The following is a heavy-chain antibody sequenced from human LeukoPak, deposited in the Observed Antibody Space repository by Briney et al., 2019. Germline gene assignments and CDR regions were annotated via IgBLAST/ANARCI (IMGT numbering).Heavy chain of an antibody. J-gene: IGHJ3*02. CDR3: ARTTQELLPYGRPDAFDI. V-gene: IGHV1-69*06. CDR1: GGTFSSYA. D-gene: IGHD1-26*01. CDR2: IIPIFGTA. Sequence: GASVKVSCKASGGTFSSYAISWVRQAPGQGLEWMGGIIPIFGTANYAQKFQGRVTITADKSTSTAYMELSSLRSEDTAVYYCARTTQELLPYGRPDAFDIWGQGTMVTVSS.